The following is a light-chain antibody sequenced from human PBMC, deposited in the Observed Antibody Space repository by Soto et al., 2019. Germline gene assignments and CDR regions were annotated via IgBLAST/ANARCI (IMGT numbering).Light chain of an antibody. V-gene: IGKV2-28*01. J-gene: IGKJ2*01. CDR1: QSLLHSNGYNY. CDR3: QQRSIWPRNT. CDR2: LGS. Sequence: DIVMTQSPLSLPVTPGEPASISCRSSQSLLHSNGYNYLDWYLQKPGQSPQLLIYLGSNRASGVPDRFSGSGSGTDFTLTISSLEPEDVAVYYCQQRSIWPRNTFGLGTKVDIK.